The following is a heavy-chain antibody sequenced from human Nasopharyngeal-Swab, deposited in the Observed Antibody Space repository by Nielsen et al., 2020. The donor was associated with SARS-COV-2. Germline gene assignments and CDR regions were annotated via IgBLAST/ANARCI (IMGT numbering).Heavy chain of an antibody. V-gene: IGHV4-39*01. D-gene: IGHD3-10*01. CDR2: IYYSGST. CDR1: GGSISSSSYY. Sequence: SETLSLTCTVSGGSISSSSYYWGWIRQSPGKGLEWIGSIYYSGSTYYNPSLKSRVTISVDTSKNQFSLKLSSVTAADTAVYYCARHRGIYYYYYGMGVWGQGTTVTVSS. CDR3: ARHRGIYYYYYGMGV. J-gene: IGHJ6*02.